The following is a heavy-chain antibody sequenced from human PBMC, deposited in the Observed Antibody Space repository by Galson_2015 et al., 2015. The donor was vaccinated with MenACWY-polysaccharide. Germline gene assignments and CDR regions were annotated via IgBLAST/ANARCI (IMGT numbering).Heavy chain of an antibody. CDR2: ISSSDGRT. D-gene: IGHD6-6*01. J-gene: IGHJ6*04. CDR3: AKAHIAARPDRRMVYCYVMDV. V-gene: IGHV3-23*01. Sequence: SLRLSCAASGFTFSSYAMSWVRQAPGKGLEWVSAISSSDGRTFYADSVKGRFTISRDNSKNTLYLQMNSLRAEDTAVYYCAKAHIAARPDRRMVYCYVMDVWGKGTTVTVSS. CDR1: GFTFSSYA.